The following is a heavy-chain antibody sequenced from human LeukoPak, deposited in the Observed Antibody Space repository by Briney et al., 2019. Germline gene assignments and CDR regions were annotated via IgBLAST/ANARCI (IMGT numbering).Heavy chain of an antibody. CDR1: GGSFSGYY. D-gene: IGHD6-19*01. CDR2: INHSGST. Sequence: SETLSLTCAVYGGSFSGYYCSWIRQPPGKGLEWIGEINHSGSTNYNPSLKSRVTISVDTSKNQFSLKLSSVTAADTAVYYCARSLAVAGEQYDAFDIWGQGTMVTVSS. J-gene: IGHJ3*02. CDR3: ARSLAVAGEQYDAFDI. V-gene: IGHV4-34*01.